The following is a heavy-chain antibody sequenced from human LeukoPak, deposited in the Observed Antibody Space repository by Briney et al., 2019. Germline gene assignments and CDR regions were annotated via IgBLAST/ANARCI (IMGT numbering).Heavy chain of an antibody. V-gene: IGHV4-39*01. CDR3: ARHPTETAFYGSGSYYRGLVAWFDP. CDR2: IYYSGST. J-gene: IGHJ5*02. D-gene: IGHD3-10*01. CDR1: GGSISSSSYY. Sequence: SETLSLTCTVSGGSISSSSYYWGWIRQPPGKGLEWIGSIYYSGSTYYNPSLKSRVTISVDTSKNQFSLKLSSVTAADTAVYYCARHPTETAFYGSGSYYRGLVAWFDPWGQGTLVTVSS.